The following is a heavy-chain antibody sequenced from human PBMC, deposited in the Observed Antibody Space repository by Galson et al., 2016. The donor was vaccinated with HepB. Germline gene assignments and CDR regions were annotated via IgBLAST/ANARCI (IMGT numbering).Heavy chain of an antibody. Sequence: PALVKPTQTLTLTCSFSGFSLSTSGMSVSWIRQPPGKALEWLALIGRDGDKYYTTSLKSRLTIPKDTSKKLVVLMMTNMDPVDTPTYYCARIRSGYSYGHDSWGQGTLVTVSS. CDR3: ARIRSGYSYGHDS. CDR1: GFSLSTSGMS. J-gene: IGHJ4*02. D-gene: IGHD5-18*01. V-gene: IGHV2-70*01. CDR2: IGRDGDK.